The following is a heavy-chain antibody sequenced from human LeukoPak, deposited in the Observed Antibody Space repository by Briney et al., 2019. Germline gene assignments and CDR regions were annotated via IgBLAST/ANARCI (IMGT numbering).Heavy chain of an antibody. D-gene: IGHD2-2*01. V-gene: IGHV3-23*01. J-gene: IGHJ5*02. CDR1: GFTFSSYA. Sequence: GGSLRLSCAASGFTFSSYAMSWVRQAPGKGLEWVSAISGSGGSTYYADSVKGRFTISRDNSKNTLYLQMNSLRAEDTAVYYCARHRVVPAAMGDHWFDPWGQGTLVAVSS. CDR3: ARHRVVPAAMGDHWFDP. CDR2: ISGSGGST.